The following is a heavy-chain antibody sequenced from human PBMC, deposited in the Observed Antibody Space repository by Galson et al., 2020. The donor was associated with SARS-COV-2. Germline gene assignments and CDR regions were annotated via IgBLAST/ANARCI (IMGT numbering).Heavy chain of an antibody. J-gene: IGHJ4*02. D-gene: IGHD3-22*01. CDR1: RGTFSSYA. Sequence: SVKVSCKASRGTFSSYAISWVRQAPGQGLEWMGGIIPIFGTATYAQKFQGRVTITADESTSTAYMELSSLRSEDTAVYYCARVLGYDSSGYAIDYWGQGTLVTVSS. CDR3: ARVLGYDSSGYAIDY. CDR2: IIPIFGTA. V-gene: IGHV1-69*13.